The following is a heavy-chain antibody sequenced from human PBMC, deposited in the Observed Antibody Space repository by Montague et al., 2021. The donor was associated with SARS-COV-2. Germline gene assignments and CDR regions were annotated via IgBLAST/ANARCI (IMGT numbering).Heavy chain of an antibody. Sequence: SLRLSCAASGFTFSSYEMNWVRQAPGKGLEWVSYISSSGSTIYYADSVKGRFTISRDNAKNSLYLQMNSLRAEDTAAYYCASEMATIEYYYYGMDVWGQGTTVTVSS. V-gene: IGHV3-48*03. CDR1: GFTFSSYE. D-gene: IGHD5-24*01. CDR3: ASEMATIEYYYYGMDV. J-gene: IGHJ6*02. CDR2: ISSSGSTI.